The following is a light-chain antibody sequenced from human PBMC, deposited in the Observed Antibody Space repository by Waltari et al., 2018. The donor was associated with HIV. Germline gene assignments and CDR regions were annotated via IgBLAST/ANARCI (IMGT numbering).Light chain of an antibody. CDR1: QTISGW. Sequence: DIQMTELLSTLSAPVGDRVTITCRASQTISGWLAWYQQKPGKTPKLLIYKASNLESGVPSRFSGSGSGTEFTLTITSLQPDDFATYYCQQYNIYPRTFGQGTKVEIK. CDR2: KAS. V-gene: IGKV1-5*03. J-gene: IGKJ1*01. CDR3: QQYNIYPRT.